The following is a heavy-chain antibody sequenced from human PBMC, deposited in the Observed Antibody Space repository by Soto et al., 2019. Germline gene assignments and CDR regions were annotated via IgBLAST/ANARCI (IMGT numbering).Heavy chain of an antibody. J-gene: IGHJ6*02. CDR2: IWYDGSNK. Sequence: QVQLVESGGGVVQPGRSLRLSYAAFGFTFSNYGMHWVRQAPDKGLEWVALIWYDGSNKYYADSVKGRFTISRDNSKNTLYLQMNSLRAEDTAVYYCASEYCSGGTCYYYGMDVWGQGTTVTVSS. D-gene: IGHD2-15*01. CDR1: GFTFSNYG. V-gene: IGHV3-33*01. CDR3: ASEYCSGGTCYYYGMDV.